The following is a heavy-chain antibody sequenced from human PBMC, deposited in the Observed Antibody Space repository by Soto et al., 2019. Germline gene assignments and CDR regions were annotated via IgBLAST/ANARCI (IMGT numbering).Heavy chain of an antibody. CDR1: GFAFSNCA. V-gene: IGHV3-23*05. Sequence: EVQLLESGGDLVQPGGSLRLSCAASGFAFSNCAMSWVRQAPGKGLEWVSTIKTSGDTTFYADPVKGRFTTSRHDSKNTLHLQRISLRADDTAPYYCTKDVTGDIGADFWGQGTPVTVSS. CDR3: TKDVTGDIGADF. CDR2: IKTSGDTT. D-gene: IGHD2-21*02. J-gene: IGHJ4*02.